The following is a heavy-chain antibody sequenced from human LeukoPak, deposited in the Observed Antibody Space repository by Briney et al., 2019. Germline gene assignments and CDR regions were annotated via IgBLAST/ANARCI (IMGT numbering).Heavy chain of an antibody. V-gene: IGHV4-39*01. CDR3: ARRVGIAARPGFDY. D-gene: IGHD6-6*01. CDR2: IYYSGST. CDR1: GGSFSGYY. Sequence: SETLSLTCAVYGGSFSGYYWGWLRQPPGKGLEWIGSIYYSGSTYYSPSLKSRVTISVDTSKNQFSLKLSSVTAADTAVYYCARRVGIAARPGFDYWGQGTLVTVSS. J-gene: IGHJ4*02.